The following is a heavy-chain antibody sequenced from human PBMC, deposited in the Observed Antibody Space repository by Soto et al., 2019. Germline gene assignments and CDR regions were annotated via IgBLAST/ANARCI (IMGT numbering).Heavy chain of an antibody. CDR2: INHSGST. D-gene: IGHD5-18*01. J-gene: IGHJ4*02. V-gene: IGHV4-34*01. CDR1: GGSFSGYY. Sequence: SETLSLTCAVYGGSFSGYYWSWIRQPPGKGLEWIGEINHSGSTNYNPSLKSRVTISVDTSKNQFSLKLSSVTAADTAVYYCARGNPMVMFDYWGQGTLVTVSS. CDR3: ARGNPMVMFDY.